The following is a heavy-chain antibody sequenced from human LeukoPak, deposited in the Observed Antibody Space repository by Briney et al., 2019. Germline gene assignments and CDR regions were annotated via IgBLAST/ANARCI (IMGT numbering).Heavy chain of an antibody. Sequence: GGSLRLSCAASGFTFSSYEMNWVRQAPGKGLEWVSYISSSGATIYYADSVKGRFTVSRDNAKNSLYLQMNSLRAEDTAVYYCARDPNCGCSRPYAFDIWGQGTMVTVSS. CDR1: GFTFSSYE. V-gene: IGHV3-48*03. J-gene: IGHJ3*02. CDR2: ISSSGATI. D-gene: IGHD2-21*01. CDR3: ARDPNCGCSRPYAFDI.